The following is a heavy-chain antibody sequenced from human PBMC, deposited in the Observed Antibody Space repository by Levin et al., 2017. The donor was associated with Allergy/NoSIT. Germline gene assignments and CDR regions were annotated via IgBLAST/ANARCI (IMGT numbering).Heavy chain of an antibody. CDR2: IYPGDSDI. Sequence: PGGSLRLSCQASGYTFITYWIGWVRQMPGKGLEWMGSIYPGDSDIKYNPSFQGQVTISADKSINTAYLQWSSLKASDTAIYYCARLASGYINWFDPWGQGTQVTVSS. V-gene: IGHV5-51*01. CDR3: ARLASGYINWFDP. CDR1: GYTFITYW. J-gene: IGHJ5*02. D-gene: IGHD3-22*01.